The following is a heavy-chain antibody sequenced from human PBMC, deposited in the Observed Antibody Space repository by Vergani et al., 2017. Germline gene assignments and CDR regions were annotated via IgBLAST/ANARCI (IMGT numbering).Heavy chain of an antibody. V-gene: IGHV1-2*06. D-gene: IGHD1-26*01. Sequence: QVQLVQSGAEVKKPGASVKVSCKASGYTFTGYYMHWVRQAPGQGLEWMGRINPNSGGTSYAQKFQGRVTMTRDTSTSTVYMEVSSLRSEDTAVYYCARGPARGSYYGVYWGQGTLVTVSS. CDR1: GYTFTGYY. J-gene: IGHJ4*02. CDR3: ARGPARGSYYGVY. CDR2: INPNSGGT.